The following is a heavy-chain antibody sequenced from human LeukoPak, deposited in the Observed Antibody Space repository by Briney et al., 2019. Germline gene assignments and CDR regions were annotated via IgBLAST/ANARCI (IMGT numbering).Heavy chain of an antibody. CDR3: ARGYNSAWYINWFDP. CDR2: IYSSGSA. Sequence: SETPSLTCTVSGYSISSGYYWGWIRQPPGKGLEWIGSIYSSGSAYYNPSLKSRVTISLDTSKNQFSLKLSSVTAADTAVYYCARGYNSAWYINWFDPWGQGTLVTVSS. V-gene: IGHV4-38-2*02. CDR1: GYSISSGYY. D-gene: IGHD6-19*01. J-gene: IGHJ5*02.